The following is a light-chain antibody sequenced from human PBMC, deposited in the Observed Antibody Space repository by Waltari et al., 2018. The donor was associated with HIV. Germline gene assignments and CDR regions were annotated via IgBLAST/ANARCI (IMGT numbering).Light chain of an antibody. CDR1: QSVSNKY. CDR2: AAS. J-gene: IGKJ2*01. CDR3: QQYAGSYT. Sequence: EIVLTQSPGTLSLSPGARATLSCRASQSVSNKYLVWYQQKPGQAPSLLIYAASSRATGIPDRFSGSGSGTDFTLTISRLEPEDFAVYYCQQYAGSYTFGQGTKLEIK. V-gene: IGKV3-20*01.